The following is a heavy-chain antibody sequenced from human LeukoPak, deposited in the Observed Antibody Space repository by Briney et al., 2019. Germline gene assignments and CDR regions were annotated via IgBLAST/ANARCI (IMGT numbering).Heavy chain of an antibody. CDR2: IKGDGSDK. CDR1: GFTFSSSW. V-gene: IGHV3-7*03. D-gene: IGHD1-26*01. J-gene: IGHJ4*02. CDR3: ARTVGATTLGYFDY. Sequence: GGSLRLSCAASGFTFSSSWMTWVRQAPGKGLEWLANIKGDGSDKNYVDSVKGRFTISRDNAKNSLYLQMNSLRAEDTALYYCARTVGATTLGYFDYWGQGTLVTVSS.